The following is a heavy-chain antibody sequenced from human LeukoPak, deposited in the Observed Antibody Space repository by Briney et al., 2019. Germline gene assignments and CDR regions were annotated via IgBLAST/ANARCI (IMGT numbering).Heavy chain of an antibody. Sequence: ASVKVSCKASGYTFSGNFMHWVRQAPGQGLEWMGWINPNNGDTNYAQKFQGRVTITRNTSISTAYMELSSLRSEDTAVYYCARRTVGAANFDYWGQGTLVTVSS. D-gene: IGHD1-26*01. CDR3: ARRTVGAANFDY. V-gene: IGHV1-2*02. CDR2: INPNNGDT. J-gene: IGHJ4*02. CDR1: GYTFSGNF.